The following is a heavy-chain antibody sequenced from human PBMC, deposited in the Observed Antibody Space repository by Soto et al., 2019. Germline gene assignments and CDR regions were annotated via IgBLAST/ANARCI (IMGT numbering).Heavy chain of an antibody. CDR1: GFPFSSYS. D-gene: IGHD2-15*01. Sequence: GGSLRLSCAASGFPFSSYSMNWVRQAPGKGLEWVSYISSSGSTIYYADSVRGRFTISRDNAKNSLYLQMISLRAEDTAVYYCARGAEYCTGGSCYDDAFDIWGQGTMVTVSS. CDR3: ARGAEYCTGGSCYDDAFDI. J-gene: IGHJ3*02. V-gene: IGHV3-48*01. CDR2: ISSSGSTI.